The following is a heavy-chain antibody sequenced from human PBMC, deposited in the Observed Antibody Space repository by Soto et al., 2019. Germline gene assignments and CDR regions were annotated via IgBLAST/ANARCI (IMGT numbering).Heavy chain of an antibody. D-gene: IGHD6-19*01. J-gene: IGHJ3*02. CDR1: GYSFTSNW. V-gene: IGHV5-51*01. CDR3: ASSFSTAWSYAFHI. CDR2: IYPGDSDT. Sequence: GESLKISCKGSGYSFTSNWLGWVRQLPGKGLEWMGLIYPGDSDTRYSPSFQGQVTISADKAISTAYLQWSSLKASDTAMYYCASSFSTAWSYAFHIWGKGTMVTVS.